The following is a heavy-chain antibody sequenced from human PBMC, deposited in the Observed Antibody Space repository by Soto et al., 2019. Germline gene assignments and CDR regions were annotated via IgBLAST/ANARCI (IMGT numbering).Heavy chain of an antibody. Sequence: GGSLRLSCAASGFTFSSYEMNWVRQAPGKGLEWVSYISSSGSTIYYADSVKGRFTISRDNAKNSLYLQMNRLRAEYTAVYYCARAPGPSDPHRGIDYFDYWGQGTLVTVSS. CDR2: ISSSGSTI. D-gene: IGHD7-27*01. J-gene: IGHJ4*02. V-gene: IGHV3-48*03. CDR3: ARAPGPSDPHRGIDYFDY. CDR1: GFTFSSYE.